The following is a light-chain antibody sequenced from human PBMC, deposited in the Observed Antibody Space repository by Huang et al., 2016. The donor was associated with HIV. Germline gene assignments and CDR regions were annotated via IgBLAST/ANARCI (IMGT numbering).Light chain of an antibody. CDR2: GST. CDR3: QQYNNWHLT. Sequence: IVMTQTPATLPVSPGGRATLSCRASQSVSTNLAWYQQKPGQTTRLIIYGSTTRATGVPARFSGSGSGTDFTLTINSLQSEDFGIYYCQQYNNWHLTFGGGTKV. V-gene: IGKV3-15*01. J-gene: IGKJ4*01. CDR1: QSVSTN.